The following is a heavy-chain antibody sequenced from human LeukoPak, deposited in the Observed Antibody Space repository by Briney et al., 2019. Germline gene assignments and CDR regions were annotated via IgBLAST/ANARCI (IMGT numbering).Heavy chain of an antibody. CDR2: ISGNGRTT. J-gene: IGHJ4*02. CDR3: AKEVYSSSWNADFDY. D-gene: IGHD6-13*01. Sequence: GGSLRLSCAASGFTFSSYAMSWVRQAPGKGLEWVSAISGNGRTTYYADSVKGRFTISRDNSKNTLYLQMNSLRAEDTAVYYCAKEVYSSSWNADFDYWGQGTLVTVSS. CDR1: GFTFSSYA. V-gene: IGHV3-23*01.